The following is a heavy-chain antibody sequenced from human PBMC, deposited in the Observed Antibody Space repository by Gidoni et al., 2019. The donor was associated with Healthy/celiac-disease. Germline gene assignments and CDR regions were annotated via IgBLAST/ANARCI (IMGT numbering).Heavy chain of an antibody. CDR1: GFHFDDYA. J-gene: IGHJ4*02. CDR2: ISWNSGSI. CDR3: AKDTSTPCSSTSCSKGFDY. D-gene: IGHD2-2*01. V-gene: IGHV3-9*01. Sequence: EVQLVESGGGLVQPGRSLRLSCAASGFHFDDYAMPWVRQAPGQALEWVSGISWNSGSIGYADSVKGRFTISRDNAKNSLYLQMNSLRAEDTALYYCAKDTSTPCSSTSCSKGFDYWGQGTLVTVSS.